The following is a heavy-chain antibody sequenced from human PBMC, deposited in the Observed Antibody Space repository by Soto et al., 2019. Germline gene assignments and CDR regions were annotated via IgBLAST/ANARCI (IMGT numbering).Heavy chain of an antibody. J-gene: IGHJ4*02. CDR3: AKDPSTGPADY. D-gene: IGHD3-9*01. CDR2: IHPTGSNT. V-gene: IGHV3-23*01. Sequence: GGSLRLSCATSGFTFNNYGMSWVRQAPGKGLQWVATIHPTGSNTHYAESVEGRFTISRDNSKNTLNLQMNSLRVEDTAVYYCAKDPSTGPADYWGQGTMVSVSS. CDR1: GFTFNNYG.